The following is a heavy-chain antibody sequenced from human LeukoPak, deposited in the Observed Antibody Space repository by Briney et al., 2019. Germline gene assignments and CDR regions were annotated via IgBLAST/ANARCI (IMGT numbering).Heavy chain of an antibody. CDR2: ISGSGGST. CDR1: GFTFSSYA. Sequence: GGSLRLSCAAPGFTFSSYAMSWVRQAPGKGLEWVSAISGSGGSTYYADSVKGRFTISRDNSKNTLYLQMNSLRAEDTAVYYCASSQAGPYYFDYWGQGTLVTVSS. V-gene: IGHV3-23*01. CDR3: ASSQAGPYYFDY. D-gene: IGHD6-13*01. J-gene: IGHJ4*02.